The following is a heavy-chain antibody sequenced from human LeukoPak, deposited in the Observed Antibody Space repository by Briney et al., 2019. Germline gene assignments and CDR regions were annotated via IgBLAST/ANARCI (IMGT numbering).Heavy chain of an antibody. V-gene: IGHV3-9*01. CDR3: AKGSGSWADY. D-gene: IGHD3-16*01. CDR1: GFNFDAHA. Sequence: QPGWSLRLSCAASGFNFDAHAMHWVRQAPGKSLEWVSGISGSGGSADYADSVRGRFTISRDNAKKYLFLQMNNLRPEDTALYYCAKGSGSWADYWGQGTLVTVSS. CDR2: ISGSGGSA. J-gene: IGHJ4*02.